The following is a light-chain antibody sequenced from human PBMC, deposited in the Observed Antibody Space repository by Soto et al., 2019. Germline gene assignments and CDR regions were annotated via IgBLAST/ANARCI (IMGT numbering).Light chain of an antibody. V-gene: IGKV3D-15*01. CDR2: GAS. Sequence: EIVMTQSPGTLSLSPGERATLSCRASQSVSSRLAWYQQKPGQAPRLLISGASSRATGIPDRFSGSGSGTDFTLTISSLQPEDFATYYCQHYNIWPPVTFGQGTRLQIK. J-gene: IGKJ5*01. CDR1: QSVSSR. CDR3: QHYNIWPPVT.